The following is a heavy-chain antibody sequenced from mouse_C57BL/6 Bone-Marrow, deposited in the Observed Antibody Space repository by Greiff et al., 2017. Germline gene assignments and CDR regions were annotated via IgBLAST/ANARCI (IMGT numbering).Heavy chain of an antibody. Sequence: VQLQQPGAELVKPGASVTMSCTASGYTFTSYWITWVKQRPGQGLEWIGDIYPGSGSTNYNEKFKSKGTLTVDTSSSTAYMQLSSLTSEDSAVYYCARPYYSNYWYFDVWGTGTTVTVSS. CDR2: IYPGSGST. J-gene: IGHJ1*03. CDR1: GYTFTSYW. D-gene: IGHD2-5*01. V-gene: IGHV1-55*01. CDR3: ARPYYSNYWYFDV.